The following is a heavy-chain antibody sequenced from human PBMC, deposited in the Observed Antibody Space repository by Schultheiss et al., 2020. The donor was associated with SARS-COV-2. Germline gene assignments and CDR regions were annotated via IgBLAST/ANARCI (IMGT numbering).Heavy chain of an antibody. CDR2: IYYSGGT. CDR1: GGSISSSSYY. Sequence: SETLSLTCTVSGGSISSSSYYWGWIRQPPGRGLEWIGNIYYSGGTNYNPSLRNRVTISADTSANQFSLKLRSLTAADTAVYYCARDSYCSGGSCFDWFFDLWGRGTLVTVAS. J-gene: IGHJ2*01. V-gene: IGHV4-39*07. D-gene: IGHD2-15*01. CDR3: ARDSYCSGGSCFDWFFDL.